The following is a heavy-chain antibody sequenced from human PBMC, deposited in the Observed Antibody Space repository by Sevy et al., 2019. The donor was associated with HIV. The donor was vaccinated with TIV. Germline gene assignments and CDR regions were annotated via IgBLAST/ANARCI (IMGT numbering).Heavy chain of an antibody. D-gene: IGHD3-10*01. CDR1: GGSISSGGYY. Sequence: SETLSLTCTVSGGSISSGGYYWNWIRQHPGKGLEWNEYIYYSGSAYYNPSLKSRVTISVDTSKNQFSLKLSSVTAADTAAYYCARDQGFGFDPWGQGTLGTVSS. CDR3: ARDQGFGFDP. J-gene: IGHJ5*02. V-gene: IGHV4-31*03. CDR2: IYYSGSA.